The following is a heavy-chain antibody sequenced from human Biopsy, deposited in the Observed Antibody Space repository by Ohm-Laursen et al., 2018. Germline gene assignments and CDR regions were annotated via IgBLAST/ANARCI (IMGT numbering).Heavy chain of an antibody. CDR2: IFNSANT. D-gene: IGHD3-22*01. V-gene: IGHV4-31*01. J-gene: IGHJ5*02. CDR3: ARGDYFDSNGYFWFDP. CDR1: GVSINGGRYY. Sequence: TLSLTCTVSGVSINGGRYYWNWIRHHPGKGLEWIGNIFNSANTYYNPPLKNLITISGDTSKNQFSLKLNSVTAADTAVYYCARGDYFDSNGYFWFDPWGQGTLVTVSS.